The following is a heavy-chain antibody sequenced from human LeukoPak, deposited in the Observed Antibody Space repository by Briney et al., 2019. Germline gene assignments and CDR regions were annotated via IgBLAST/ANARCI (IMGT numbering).Heavy chain of an antibody. J-gene: IGHJ4*02. V-gene: IGHV5-51*01. CDR2: IYPRDSDT. Sequence: GESLKISCTASGYSFVNYWIGWVRQMPGKGVEWMGIIYPRDSDTTYSPPFQGQVTISADRSINTAYLQWSTLKASDTATYYCARRAAAGPFSYFDYWAQGTLVTVSS. CDR3: ARRAAAGPFSYFDY. CDR1: GYSFVNYW. D-gene: IGHD6-13*01.